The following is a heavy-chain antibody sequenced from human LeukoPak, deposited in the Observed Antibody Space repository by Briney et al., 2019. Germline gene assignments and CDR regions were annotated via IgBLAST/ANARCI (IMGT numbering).Heavy chain of an antibody. Sequence: SETLSLTCTVSGGSIISSSYYWGWMRQPPGKGLEWIGSIYYSGSTYYNPSLKSRVTISVDTSKNQFYLKLSAVTAADTAVYYCARQDYSSSSDIRPNVFDIWGQETIVTAS. CDR3: ARQDYSSSSDIRPNVFDI. V-gene: IGHV4-39*01. J-gene: IGHJ3*02. CDR1: GGSIISSSYY. D-gene: IGHD6-6*01. CDR2: IYYSGST.